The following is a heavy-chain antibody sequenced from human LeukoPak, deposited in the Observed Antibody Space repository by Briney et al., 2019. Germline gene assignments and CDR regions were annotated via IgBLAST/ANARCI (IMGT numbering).Heavy chain of an antibody. CDR1: GFTFSDYY. Sequence: GSLRLSCAASGFTFSDYYMSWIRQPPGKGLEWIGYIYYSGSTNYNPSLKSRVTISVDTSKNQFSLKLYSVTAADTAVYYCASSSRFFPPDYWGQGTLVTVSS. CDR2: IYYSGST. J-gene: IGHJ4*02. D-gene: IGHD3-3*01. CDR3: ASSSRFFPPDY. V-gene: IGHV4-59*01.